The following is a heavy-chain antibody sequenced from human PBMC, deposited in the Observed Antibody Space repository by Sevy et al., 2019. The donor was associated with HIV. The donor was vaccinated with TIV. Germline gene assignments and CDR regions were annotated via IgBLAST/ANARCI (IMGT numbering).Heavy chain of an antibody. J-gene: IGHJ4*02. CDR2: ISAYNGNT. CDR3: AREGSGSYLPPSDY. V-gene: IGHV1-18*04. Sequence: ALVKVSCKASGYTFTSYGISWVRQAPGQGLEWMGWISAYNGNTNYAQKLQGRVTMTTDTSTSTAYMELRSLRSDDTAVYYCAREGSGSYLPPSDYWGQGTLVTVSS. D-gene: IGHD1-26*01. CDR1: GYTFTSYG.